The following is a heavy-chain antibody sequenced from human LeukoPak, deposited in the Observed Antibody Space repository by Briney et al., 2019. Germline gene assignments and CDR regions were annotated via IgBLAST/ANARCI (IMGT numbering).Heavy chain of an antibody. CDR1: GFTFSDYS. Sequence: GGSLRLSCAASGFTFSDYSMNWVRQAPGKGLEWVSSISRSSRHVYYAGSVKGRFTISRGNAKNSLYLQMNSLRAEDMAVYFCVRDLMGSGSTTAYLHHWGQGTLVTVSS. CDR2: ISRSSRHV. J-gene: IGHJ1*01. CDR3: VRDLMGSGSTTAYLHH. D-gene: IGHD1-1*01. V-gene: IGHV3-21*01.